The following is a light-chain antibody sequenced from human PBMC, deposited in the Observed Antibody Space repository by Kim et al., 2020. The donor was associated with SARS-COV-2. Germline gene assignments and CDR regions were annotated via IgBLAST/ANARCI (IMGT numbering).Light chain of an antibody. Sequence: ALGQTVRITCQGDSLRNYYGSWYQQKPGEAPVLVIYGKNNRPSGIPDRFSGSSSGNTASLTITGAQAEDEAVYYCSSRDSSGYHLVFGGGTKLTVL. CDR3: SSRDSSGYHLV. CDR1: SLRNYY. J-gene: IGLJ3*02. V-gene: IGLV3-19*01. CDR2: GKN.